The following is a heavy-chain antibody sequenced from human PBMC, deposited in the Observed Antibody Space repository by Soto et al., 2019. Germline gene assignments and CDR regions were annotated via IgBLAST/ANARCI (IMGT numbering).Heavy chain of an antibody. J-gene: IGHJ4*02. CDR2: ISYDGSNK. CDR3: AKAERGYDYFDY. CDR1: GFTFSSYG. V-gene: IGHV3-30*18. Sequence: GSLRLSCAASGFTFSSYGMHWVRQAPGKGLEWVAVISYDGSNKYYTDSVKGRFTISRDNSKNTLYLQMNSLRPEDTAVYYCAKAERGYDYFDYWGQGTLVTVSS. D-gene: IGHD5-12*01.